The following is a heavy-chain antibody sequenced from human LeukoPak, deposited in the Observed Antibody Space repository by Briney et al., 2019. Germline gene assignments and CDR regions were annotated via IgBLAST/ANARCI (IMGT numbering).Heavy chain of an antibody. J-gene: IGHJ4*02. CDR1: GFTFSSYG. D-gene: IGHD5-12*01. CDR2: ISYDGSNK. Sequence: GGSLRLSCAASGFTFSSYGMHWVRQAPGKGLEWVAVISYDGSNKYYADSVKGRFTISRDNSKNTLYLQMNSLRAEDTAVYYCAKDLSGGYDSHFDYWGQGTLITVSS. CDR3: AKDLSGGYDSHFDY. V-gene: IGHV3-30*18.